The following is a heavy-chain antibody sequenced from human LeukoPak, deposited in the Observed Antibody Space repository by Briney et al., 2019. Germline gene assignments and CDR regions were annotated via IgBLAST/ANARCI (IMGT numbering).Heavy chain of an antibody. CDR2: IWYDGSNK. V-gene: IGHV3-33*01. D-gene: IGHD6-13*01. CDR3: ARALAAGRGDFDY. J-gene: IGHJ4*02. Sequence: PGGSLRLSCGASGFSFSSYGMHWVRQAPGKGLEWVAVIWYDGSNKYYADSVKGRFTISRDNSKNTLYLQMNSLRAEDTAVYYCARALAAGRGDFDYWGQGTLVTVSS. CDR1: GFSFSSYG.